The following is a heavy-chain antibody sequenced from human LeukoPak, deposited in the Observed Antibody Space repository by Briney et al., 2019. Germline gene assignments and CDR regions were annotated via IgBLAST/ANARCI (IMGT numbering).Heavy chain of an antibody. D-gene: IGHD6-13*01. CDR2: IYYSGST. CDR1: GGSISSGGYY. Sequence: SETLSLTCTVSGGSISSGGYYWSWIRQHPGRGLEWIGYIYYSGSTYFNPSLKSRVTISADTSKNQFSLTLSSVTAADTAVYYCARARSAAGNFDYWGQGTPVTVSS. V-gene: IGHV4-31*03. CDR3: ARARSAAGNFDY. J-gene: IGHJ4*02.